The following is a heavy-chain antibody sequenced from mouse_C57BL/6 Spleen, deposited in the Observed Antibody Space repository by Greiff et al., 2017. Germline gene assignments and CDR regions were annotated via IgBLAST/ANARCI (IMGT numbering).Heavy chain of an antibody. CDR2: ISSGGSYT. CDR3: ARQEDYGSSYGGWFAY. D-gene: IGHD1-1*01. CDR1: GFTFSSYG. J-gene: IGHJ3*01. Sequence: EVQRVESGGDLVKPGGSLKLSCAASGFTFSSYGMSWVRQTPDKRLEWVATISSGGSYTYYPDSVKGRFTISRDNAKNTLYLQMSSLKSEDTAMYYCARQEDYGSSYGGWFAYWGQGTLVTVSA. V-gene: IGHV5-6*01.